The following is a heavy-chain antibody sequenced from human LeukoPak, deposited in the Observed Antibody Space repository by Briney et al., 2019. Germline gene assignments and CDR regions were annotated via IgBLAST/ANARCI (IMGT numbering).Heavy chain of an antibody. Sequence: SETLSLTCTVSGGSISSSSYYWGWIRQPPGKGLEWIGSIYYSGSTYYNPSLKSRVTISVDTSKNQFSLKLSSVTAADTAVYYCARDSRYIENAFDIWAKGQWSPSLQ. V-gene: IGHV4-39*07. D-gene: IGHD3-16*02. CDR3: ARDSRYIENAFDI. CDR2: IYYSGST. J-gene: IGHJ3*02. CDR1: GGSISSSSYY.